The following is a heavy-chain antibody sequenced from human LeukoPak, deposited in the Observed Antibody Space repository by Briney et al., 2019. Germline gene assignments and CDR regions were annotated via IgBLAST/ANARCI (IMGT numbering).Heavy chain of an antibody. D-gene: IGHD4-17*01. CDR2: INHSGST. Sequence: SETLSLTCAVYGGSFSGYYWSWIRQPPGKGLEWIGEINHSGSTNYNPSLKSRVTISVDTSKNQFSLKLSSVTAADTAVYYCARDTRVSHWFDPWGQGTLVTVSS. J-gene: IGHJ5*02. CDR3: ARDTRVSHWFDP. V-gene: IGHV4-34*01. CDR1: GGSFSGYY.